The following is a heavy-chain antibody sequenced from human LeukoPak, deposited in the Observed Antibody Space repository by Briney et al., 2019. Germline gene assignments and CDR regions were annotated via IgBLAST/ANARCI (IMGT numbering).Heavy chain of an antibody. V-gene: IGHV3-15*01. J-gene: IGHJ6*03. CDR2: IKSKTDGGTT. CDR1: GFTLSSYT. D-gene: IGHD3-9*01. Sequence: GGSLRLSCAASGFTLSSYTMNWVRQAPGKGLEWVGRIKSKTDGGTTDYAAPVKGRFTISRDDSKNTLYLQMNSLKTEDTAVYYCTAIKDYDILTGYSSRYYMDVWGKGTTVTVSS. CDR3: TAIKDYDILTGYSSRYYMDV.